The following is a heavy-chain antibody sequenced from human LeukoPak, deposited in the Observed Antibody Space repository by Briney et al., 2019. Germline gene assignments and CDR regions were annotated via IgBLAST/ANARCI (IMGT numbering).Heavy chain of an antibody. CDR3: AKDWGDYVGGGWFDP. V-gene: IGHV3-23*01. CDR1: GFTFSSYS. D-gene: IGHD4-17*01. J-gene: IGHJ5*02. CDR2: ISGSGGST. Sequence: GGSLRPSCAASGFTFSSYSMNWVRQAPGKGLEWVSAISGSGGSTYYADSVKGRFTISRDNSKNTLYLQMNSLRAEDTAVYYCAKDWGDYVGGGWFDPWGQGTLVTVSS.